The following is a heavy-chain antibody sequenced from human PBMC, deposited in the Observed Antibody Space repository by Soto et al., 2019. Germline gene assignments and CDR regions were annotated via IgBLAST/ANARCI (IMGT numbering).Heavy chain of an antibody. J-gene: IGHJ5*02. CDR1: GGTFSSYA. D-gene: IGHD2-15*01. Sequence: QVQLVQSGAEVKKPGSSVKVSCKASGGTFSSYAISWVRQAPGQGLEWMGGIIPIFGTANYGQKFQGRVKITADESTSTASVGLSSLRSEDTAVYYCARLLPDIVVVVAAPHWFDPWGQGTLVTVSS. CDR2: IIPIFGTA. V-gene: IGHV1-69*01. CDR3: ARLLPDIVVVVAAPHWFDP.